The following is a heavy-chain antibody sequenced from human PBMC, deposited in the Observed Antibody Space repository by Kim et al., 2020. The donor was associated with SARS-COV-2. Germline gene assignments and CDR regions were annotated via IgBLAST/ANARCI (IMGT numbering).Heavy chain of an antibody. CDR2: GDT. J-gene: IGHJ3*02. CDR3: ARETFRAFDI. Sequence: GDTDYAQRFQGRGTMTRDTSISTAYMGLSSLRSDDTAVYYCARETFRAFDIWGQGTMVTVSS. V-gene: IGHV1-2*02. D-gene: IGHD3-10*01.